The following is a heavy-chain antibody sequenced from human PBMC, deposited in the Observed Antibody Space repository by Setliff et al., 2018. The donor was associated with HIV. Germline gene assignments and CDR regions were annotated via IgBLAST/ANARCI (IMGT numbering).Heavy chain of an antibody. V-gene: IGHV4-39*07. CDR2: MYCTGST. Sequence: SETLSLTCTVSGGSTDSGSYYWAWIRQPPGKGLEWIGSMYCTGSTYYNPSLKSRVTISVDTSKNQFSLKLSSVTAADTAVYYCARGAELLWFGELHNIPYFDYWGQGTQVTVSS. D-gene: IGHD3-10*01. CDR1: GGSTDSGSYY. J-gene: IGHJ4*02. CDR3: ARGAELLWFGELHNIPYFDY.